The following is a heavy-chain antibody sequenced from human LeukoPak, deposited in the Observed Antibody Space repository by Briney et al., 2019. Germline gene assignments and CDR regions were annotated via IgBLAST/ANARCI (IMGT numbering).Heavy chain of an antibody. CDR3: AKGGERYPIVVVITN. V-gene: IGHV3-23*01. CDR1: GFTVSSNY. Sequence: GGSLRLSCAASGFTVSSNYMSWVRQAPGKGLEWVSAISGSGGSTYYADSVKGRFTISRDNSKNTLYLQMNSLRAEDTAVYYCAKGGERYPIVVVITNWGQGTLVTVSS. CDR2: ISGSGGST. J-gene: IGHJ4*02. D-gene: IGHD3-22*01.